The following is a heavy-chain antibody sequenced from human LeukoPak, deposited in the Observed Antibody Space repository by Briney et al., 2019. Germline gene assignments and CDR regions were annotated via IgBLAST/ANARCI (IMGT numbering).Heavy chain of an antibody. CDR3: AKVKGDIPIIAFDI. CDR2: ISGSGGST. D-gene: IGHD2-21*01. V-gene: IGHV3-23*01. J-gene: IGHJ3*02. CDR1: GFTFSSYS. Sequence: GGSLRLSCAASGFTFSSYSMNWVRQAPGKGLEWVSAISGSGGSTYYADSVKGRFTISRDNSKNTLYLQMNSLRAEDTAVYYCAKVKGDIPIIAFDIWGQGTMVTVSS.